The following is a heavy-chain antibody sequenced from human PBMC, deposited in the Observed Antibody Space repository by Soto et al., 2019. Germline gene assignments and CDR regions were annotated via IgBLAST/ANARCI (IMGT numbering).Heavy chain of an antibody. J-gene: IGHJ6*01. V-gene: IGHV3-11*04. CDR2: ISSSSTI. CDR1: VFTFCDYY. Sequence: VGSLRLSCASSVFTFCDYYMNCVRHSPGKWLEWVSSISSSSTIYYADSVKGRFTISRDNAKNSLYLQMNSLRAEDTAVYYCARDRRITIFGDYYSYYDMEVWGQGTTVTVSS. D-gene: IGHD3-3*01. CDR3: ARDRRITIFGDYYSYYDMEV.